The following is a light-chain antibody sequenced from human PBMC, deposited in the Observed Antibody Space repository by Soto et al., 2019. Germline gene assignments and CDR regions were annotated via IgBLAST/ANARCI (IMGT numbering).Light chain of an antibody. CDR2: SNN. Sequence: QSVLTQPPSASGTPGQRVTISCAGSSSNIGRNTVNWYHQLPGAAPKLLIYSNNQRPSGVPDRFSGSKSGTSASLAISGLQSEDEADYYCAAWDDSLNGHVAFGGGTKVTVL. J-gene: IGLJ2*01. V-gene: IGLV1-44*01. CDR1: SSNIGRNT. CDR3: AAWDDSLNGHVA.